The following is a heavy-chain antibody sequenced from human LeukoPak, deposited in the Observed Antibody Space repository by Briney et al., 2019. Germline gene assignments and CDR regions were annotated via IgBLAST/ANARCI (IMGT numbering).Heavy chain of an antibody. V-gene: IGHV3-30*04. CDR3: ASRITMIVVPPDY. CDR1: GFTFNRYA. CDR2: ISYDGSNK. J-gene: IGHJ4*02. Sequence: PGRSLRLSCAAPGFTFNRYALHWVRQAPGKGLEWVAVISYDGSNKYYADSVKGRFTISRDNSKNTLYLQMNSLRPEDTAVYYCASRITMIVVPPDYWGQGTLVTVSS. D-gene: IGHD3-22*01.